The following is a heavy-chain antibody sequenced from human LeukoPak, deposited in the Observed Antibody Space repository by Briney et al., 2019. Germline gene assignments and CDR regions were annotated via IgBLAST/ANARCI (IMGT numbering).Heavy chain of an antibody. CDR3: ARHVTPWGYY. D-gene: IGHD3-16*01. CDR2: SHTDGRT. CDR1: GFTVSSNY. Sequence: GGSLRLSCAASGFTVSSNYMSWVRQAPGKGLEWVSVSHTDGRTYYADSVKGRFTISRDNSKDTLYLQMNSLRAEDTAVYYCARHVTPWGYYWGQGTLVTVSS. V-gene: IGHV3-66*04. J-gene: IGHJ4*02.